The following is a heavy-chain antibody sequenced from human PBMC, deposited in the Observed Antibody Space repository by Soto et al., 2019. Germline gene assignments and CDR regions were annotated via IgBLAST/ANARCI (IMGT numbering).Heavy chain of an antibody. CDR1: GGTFSSYA. CDR3: ARGNNVDTAMVPGIHYYYYGREV. CDR2: IIPIFGTA. V-gene: IGHV1-69*06. Sequence: GASVKVSCKASGGTFSSYAISWVRQAPGQGLEWMGGIIPIFGTANYAQKFQGRVTITADKSTSTAYMELSSLRSEDTAVYYCARGNNVDTAMVPGIHYYYYGREVGGQGTTVPVSS. J-gene: IGHJ6*02. D-gene: IGHD5-18*01.